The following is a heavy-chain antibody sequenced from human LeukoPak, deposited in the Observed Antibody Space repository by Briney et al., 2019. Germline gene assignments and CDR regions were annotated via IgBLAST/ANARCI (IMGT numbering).Heavy chain of an antibody. J-gene: IGHJ4*02. D-gene: IGHD1-7*01. CDR1: GFTFTAYW. Sequence: GGSLRLSCAACGFTFTAYWMTWVRQAPGQGLEWVAHIKQDGGEKYYVASVKCRFTISRDNAENLVYLLMNSLRAEDTAVYYCARGWNYAFRFDYWGQGTLVTVST. CDR2: IKQDGGEK. CDR3: ARGWNYAFRFDY. V-gene: IGHV3-7*01.